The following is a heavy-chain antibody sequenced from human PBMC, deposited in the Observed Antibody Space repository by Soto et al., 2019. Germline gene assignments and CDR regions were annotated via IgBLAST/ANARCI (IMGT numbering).Heavy chain of an antibody. CDR2: IWFDGSNE. J-gene: IGHJ4*02. CDR3: ARYGYCADGVCNYYFDF. V-gene: IGHV3-33*01. Sequence: QVQLVESGGGVVQPGSSLRLSCAASGFTFSDYVIHWFRQAPGKGLEWVAVIWFDGSNEYYADSVKGRFSISRDNSKNTVYLQMNSLSVEDTVLYYCARYGYCADGVCNYYFDFWGQGTLVTVSS. CDR1: GFTFSDYV. D-gene: IGHD2-8*01.